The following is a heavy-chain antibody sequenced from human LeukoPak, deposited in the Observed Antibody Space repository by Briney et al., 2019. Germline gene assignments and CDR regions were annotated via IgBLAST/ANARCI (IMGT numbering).Heavy chain of an antibody. V-gene: IGHV3-53*01. CDR3: ARGHYDSSGSPPMDDY. CDR2: IYSGGST. D-gene: IGHD3-22*01. CDR1: GGSISNTIFYY. Sequence: ETLSLTCAVSGGSISNTIFYYWGWIRQPPGKGLEWVSVIYSGGSTYYADSVKGRFTISRDNSKNTLYLQMNSLRAEDTAVYYCARGHYDSSGSPPMDDYWGQGTLVTVSS. J-gene: IGHJ4*02.